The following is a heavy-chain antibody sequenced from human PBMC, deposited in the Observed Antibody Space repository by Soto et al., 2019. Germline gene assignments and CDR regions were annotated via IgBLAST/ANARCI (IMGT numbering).Heavy chain of an antibody. V-gene: IGHV1-24*01. D-gene: IGHD3-9*01. CDR1: GYTLTELS. J-gene: IGHJ6*02. Sequence: ASVKVSCKVSGYTLTELSMHWVRQAPGKGLEWMGGFDPEDGETIHAQKFQGRVTMTEDTSTDTAYMEPSSLRSEDTAVYYCASFLTRGYYYYYGMDVWGQGTTVTVSS. CDR3: ASFLTRGYYYYYGMDV. CDR2: FDPEDGET.